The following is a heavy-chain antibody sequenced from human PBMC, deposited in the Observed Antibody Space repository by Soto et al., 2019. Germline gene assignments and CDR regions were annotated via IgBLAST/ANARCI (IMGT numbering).Heavy chain of an antibody. CDR3: ARDPGYNWNIWFDP. V-gene: IGHV3-13*01. D-gene: IGHD1-20*01. Sequence: GGSLRLSCAASGFTFSSYDMHWVRQATGKGLEWVSAIGTAGDTYYPGSVKGRFTISRENAKNSLYLQMNSLRAEDTAVYYCARDPGYNWNIWFDPWGQGTLVTVSS. CDR1: GFTFSSYD. J-gene: IGHJ5*02. CDR2: IGTAGDT.